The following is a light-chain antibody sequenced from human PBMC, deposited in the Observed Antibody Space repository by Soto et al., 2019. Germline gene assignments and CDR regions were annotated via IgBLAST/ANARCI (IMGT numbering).Light chain of an antibody. CDR1: SSNIGSAY. Sequence: QLVLTQPPSASGTPGQTVTISCSGSSSNIGSAYIYWYQHLPGTAPKLLIYRNNQRPSGVPDRFSASKSGTSASLAISGLRSEDDADYYCAAWDDSLVVFGGETKLTVL. J-gene: IGLJ2*01. CDR3: AAWDDSLVV. CDR2: RNN. V-gene: IGLV1-47*01.